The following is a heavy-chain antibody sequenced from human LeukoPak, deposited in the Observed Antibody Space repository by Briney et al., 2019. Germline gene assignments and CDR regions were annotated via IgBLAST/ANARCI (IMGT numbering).Heavy chain of an antibody. CDR2: IYSGGRT. D-gene: IGHD6-19*01. Sequence: GGSLRLSCAASGFTVSSNYMSWVRQAPGKGLEWVSVIYSGGRTYYADSVKGRFTISRDNSKNTLYLQMNSLRAEDTAVYYCARVSSGWYWDYWGQGTLVTVSS. V-gene: IGHV3-66*01. J-gene: IGHJ4*02. CDR1: GFTVSSNY. CDR3: ARVSSGWYWDY.